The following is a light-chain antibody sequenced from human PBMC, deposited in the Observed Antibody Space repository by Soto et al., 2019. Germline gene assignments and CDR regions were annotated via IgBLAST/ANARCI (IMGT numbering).Light chain of an antibody. J-gene: IGLJ2*01. V-gene: IGLV1-47*01. CDR1: SSNIGSNY. CDR3: AAWDDRLSGLV. CDR2: RNN. Sequence: QSVLTQPPSASGTPGQRVTISCSGSSSNIGSNYVYWYHQLPGTAPKLVIYRNNKRPSGGPDRISGYKSGTSASLDISGLQSEDEAAYYCAAWDDRLSGLVFGRGTKLTVL.